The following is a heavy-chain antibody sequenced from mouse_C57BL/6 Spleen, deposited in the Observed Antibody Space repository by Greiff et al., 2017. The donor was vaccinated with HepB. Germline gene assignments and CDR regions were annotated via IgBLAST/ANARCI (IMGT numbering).Heavy chain of an antibody. Sequence: VQLQQSGAELVKPGASVKISCKASGYAFSSYWMNWVKQRPGKGLEWIGQIYPGDGDTNYNGKFKGKATLTADKSSSTAYMQLSSLTSEDSAVYFCAMVDRIYPWFAYWGQGTLVTVSA. CDR2: IYPGDGDT. CDR3: AMVDRIYPWFAY. CDR1: GYAFSSYW. J-gene: IGHJ3*01. D-gene: IGHD1-1*02. V-gene: IGHV1-80*01.